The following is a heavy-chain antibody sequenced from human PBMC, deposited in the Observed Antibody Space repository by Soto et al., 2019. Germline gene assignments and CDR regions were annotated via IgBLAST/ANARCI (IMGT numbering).Heavy chain of an antibody. Sequence: EVQRVESGGGLVKPGGSLRLSCAASGFSFSSYSMNWVRQAPGKGLEWVSSISSSASHINYADSVKGRFTISRDNAKKSLDLQMNSLRAEATAVYYCARGYTGYCSGGTCYWFDPWGQGTLVTVSS. V-gene: IGHV3-21*01. J-gene: IGHJ5*02. D-gene: IGHD2-15*01. CDR1: GFSFSSYS. CDR2: ISSSASHI. CDR3: ARGYTGYCSGGTCYWFDP.